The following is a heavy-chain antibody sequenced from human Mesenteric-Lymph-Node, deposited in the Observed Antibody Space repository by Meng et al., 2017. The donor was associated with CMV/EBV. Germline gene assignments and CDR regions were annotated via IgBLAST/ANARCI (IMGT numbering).Heavy chain of an antibody. CDR1: FTFSRYA. V-gene: IGHV3-23*01. D-gene: IGHD3-3*01. Sequence: FTFSRYAMSWVRQSPGKGLEWVSFISGSGGRTYYADSVKGRFTIARDNSKNTLYLHMNSLRAEDTAIYYCAKDLAYYDFWSGSGFDYWGQGTLVTVSS. J-gene: IGHJ4*02. CDR3: AKDLAYYDFWSGSGFDY. CDR2: ISGSGGRT.